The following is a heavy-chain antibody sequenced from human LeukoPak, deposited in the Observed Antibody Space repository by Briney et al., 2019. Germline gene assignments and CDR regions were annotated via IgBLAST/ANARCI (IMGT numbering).Heavy chain of an antibody. CDR2: INTNTGNP. Sequence: ASVKVSCKASGYTFTSYAMNWVRQAPGQGLEWMGWINTNTGNPTYAQGFTGRFVFSLDTSVSTAYLQISSLKAEDTAVYYCARSSGWQQSHWFDPWGQGTLVTVSS. D-gene: IGHD6-19*01. CDR3: ARSSGWQQSHWFDP. J-gene: IGHJ5*02. CDR1: GYTFTSYA. V-gene: IGHV7-4-1*02.